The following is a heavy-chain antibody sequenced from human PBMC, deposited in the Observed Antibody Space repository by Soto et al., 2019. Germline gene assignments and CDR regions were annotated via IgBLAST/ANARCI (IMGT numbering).Heavy chain of an antibody. J-gene: IGHJ4*02. CDR2: IFGSGGSR. CDR3: ARQSRGTTVTTSFDY. Sequence: TGVSLRLSCAASGFTFSTYAMSWFRQAPGEELESVSDIFGSGGSRYYADSVKGRFTISRDNSKNTLFLQMNSLRAEDTAVYFCARQSRGTTVTTSFDYWGQGTLVTVSS. V-gene: IGHV3-23*01. CDR1: GFTFSTYA. D-gene: IGHD4-17*01.